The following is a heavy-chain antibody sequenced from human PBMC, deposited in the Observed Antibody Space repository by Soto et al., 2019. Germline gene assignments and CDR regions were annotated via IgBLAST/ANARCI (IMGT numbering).Heavy chain of an antibody. D-gene: IGHD2-15*01. CDR2: ISSSSSTI. CDR1: GFTFSSYS. J-gene: IGHJ6*02. CDR3: ARDRLYCSGGSCYPTPYYYYYGMDV. Sequence: GGSLRLSCAASGFTFSSYSMNWVRQAPGKGLEWVSYISSSSSTIYYADPVKGRFTSSRDNAKNSLDLQMNSLRDEDTAVYYCARDRLYCSGGSCYPTPYYYYYGMDVWGQGTTVTVSS. V-gene: IGHV3-48*02.